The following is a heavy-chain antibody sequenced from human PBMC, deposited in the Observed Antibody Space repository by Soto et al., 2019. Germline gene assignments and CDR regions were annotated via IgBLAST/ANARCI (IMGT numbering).Heavy chain of an antibody. CDR3: ARGQQLVV. CDR1: GFTFRGYW. D-gene: IGHD6-13*01. CDR2: IKEDGSEK. V-gene: IGHV3-7*05. J-gene: IGHJ4*02. Sequence: GGSLRLSCAASGFTFRGYWMSWVRQAPGKGLEWVANIKEDGSEKYYVDSVKGRFTISRDNAKNSVYLQMNSLGVEDTAVYYCARGQQLVVWGQGTLVTVSS.